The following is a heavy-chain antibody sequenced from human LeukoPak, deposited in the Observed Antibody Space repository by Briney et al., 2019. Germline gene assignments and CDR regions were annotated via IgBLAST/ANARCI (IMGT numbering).Heavy chain of an antibody. D-gene: IGHD6-13*01. CDR3: AKGSTSSSSDY. J-gene: IGHJ4*02. Sequence: GGSLRLSCVASGFTFSNYAMSWIRQAPGKGLEWVSSISVGGTTTYYADSVKGRFSISRDNSENTLYLQMNGLRADDTAVYSCAKGSTSSSSDYWGQGTLVTVSS. V-gene: IGHV3-23*01. CDR1: GFTFSNYA. CDR2: ISVGGTTT.